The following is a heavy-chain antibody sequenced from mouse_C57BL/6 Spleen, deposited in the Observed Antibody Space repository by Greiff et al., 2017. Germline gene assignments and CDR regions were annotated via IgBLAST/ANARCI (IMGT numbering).Heavy chain of an antibody. D-gene: IGHD2-4*01. V-gene: IGHV14-2*01. J-gene: IGHJ4*01. CDR1: GFNIKDYY. CDR2: IDPEDGET. CDR3: ARWDDYDEGAGYYAMDY. Sequence: EVQLVESGAELVKPGASVKLSCTASGFNIKDYYMHWVKQRTEQGLEWIGRIDPEDGETKYAPKFQGKATITADTSSNTAYLQLSSLTSEDTAVYYCARWDDYDEGAGYYAMDYWGQGTSVTVSS.